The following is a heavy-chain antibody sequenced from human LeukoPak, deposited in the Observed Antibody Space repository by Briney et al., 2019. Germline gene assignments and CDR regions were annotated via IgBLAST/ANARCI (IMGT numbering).Heavy chain of an antibody. CDR1: GFTFDDYA. CDR2: ISWNSGSI. CDR3: AKDTAEKFYTYGDTDYYYYGMDV. Sequence: GGSLGLSCAASGFTFDDYAMHWVRQAPGKGLEWVSGISWNSGSIGYADSVKGRFTISRDNAKNSLYLQMNSLRAEDTALYYCAKDTAEKFYTYGDTDYYYYGMDVWGQGTTVTVSS. V-gene: IGHV3-9*01. J-gene: IGHJ6*02. D-gene: IGHD4-17*01.